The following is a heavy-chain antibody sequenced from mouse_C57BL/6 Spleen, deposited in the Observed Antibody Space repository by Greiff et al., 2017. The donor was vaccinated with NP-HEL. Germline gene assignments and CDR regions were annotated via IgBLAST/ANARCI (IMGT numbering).Heavy chain of an antibody. Sequence: EVKLMESGGDLVKPGGSLKLSCAASGFTFSSYGMSWVRQTPDKRLEWVATISSGGSYTYYPDSVKGRFTISRDNAKNTLYLQMSSLKSEDTAMYYCARQYSNYDWYFDVWGTGTTVTVSS. CDR2: ISSGGSYT. D-gene: IGHD2-5*01. CDR1: GFTFSSYG. V-gene: IGHV5-6*01. J-gene: IGHJ1*03. CDR3: ARQYSNYDWYFDV.